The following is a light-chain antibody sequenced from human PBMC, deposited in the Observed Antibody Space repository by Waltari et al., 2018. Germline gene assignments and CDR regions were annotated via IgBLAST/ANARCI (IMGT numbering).Light chain of an antibody. Sequence: QSLLTQPPSVSGAPGQSVHIPCTASSPNIGSGTAVHWHQQFPGAAPRLLIYVTDSRPSGVPDRFSGSRSGTSASLAIAGLQAEDEADYFCQSYDNSLSAPYVFGTGTKVIVL. CDR3: QSYDNSLSAPYV. CDR2: VTD. CDR1: SPNIGSGTA. V-gene: IGLV1-40*01. J-gene: IGLJ1*01.